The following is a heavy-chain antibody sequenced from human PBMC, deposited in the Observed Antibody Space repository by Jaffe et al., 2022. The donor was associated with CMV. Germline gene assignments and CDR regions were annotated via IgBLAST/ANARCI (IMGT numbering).Heavy chain of an antibody. D-gene: IGHD3-10*01. CDR2: INHSGST. CDR3: SRVGIYPNSYYDTYGYRKKGFFDY. J-gene: IGHJ4*02. Sequence: QVQLQQWGAGLLKPSETLSLTCDVHGGSLRDNYWSWIRQSPGKGLEWIGEINHSGSTNYNPSLMSRVTISVDTSKNQFSLKMTSVTAADTAVYYCSRVGIYPNSYYDTYGYRKKGFFDYWGQGTLVAVSS. CDR1: GGSLRDNY. V-gene: IGHV4-34*01.